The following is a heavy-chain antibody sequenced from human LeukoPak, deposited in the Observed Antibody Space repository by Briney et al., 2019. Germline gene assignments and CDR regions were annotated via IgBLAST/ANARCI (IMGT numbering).Heavy chain of an antibody. CDR3: ASSHWGPYSHY. CDR1: GGSISSYY. CDR2: FYYSGSP. V-gene: IGHV4-59*01. J-gene: IGHJ4*02. Sequence: ASETLSLTCNVSGGSISSYYWSWIRQPPGKGLDWIGYFYYSGSPNYNPSLKSRVTISVDTSKNQFSLKLSSVTAADTAVYYCASSHWGPYSHYWGQGTLVTVSS. D-gene: IGHD7-27*01.